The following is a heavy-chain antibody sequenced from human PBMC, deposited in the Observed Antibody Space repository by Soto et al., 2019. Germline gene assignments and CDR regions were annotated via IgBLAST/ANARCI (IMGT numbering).Heavy chain of an antibody. Sequence: QVQLQESGPGLVKPSDTLSLTCAVSGYSITNTNWWTWVRQPPGKGLERIGYISHSGRTYYNPSLKSRVTMSVDTSKNQFSLKLRSVTAVDTAVYYCARSPYDDGVDGWGRVTMVTVSS. CDR3: ARSPYDDGVDG. CDR1: GYSITNTNW. CDR2: ISHSGRT. D-gene: IGHD3-22*01. V-gene: IGHV4-28*01. J-gene: IGHJ3*01.